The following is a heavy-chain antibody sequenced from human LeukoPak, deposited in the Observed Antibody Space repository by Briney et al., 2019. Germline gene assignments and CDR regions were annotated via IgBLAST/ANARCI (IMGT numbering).Heavy chain of an antibody. V-gene: IGHV1-8*01. Sequence: ASVKVSCKASGYTFTSYDINWVRQATGQGLEWMGWINPNSGNRLYSQHFQGRVTMTRDTSINTAYMELTDLTSEDTAVYYCAREADIWNGKKPWYDSWGQGTLVTVSS. CDR3: AREADIWNGKKPWYDS. D-gene: IGHD1-1*01. CDR1: GYTFTSYD. J-gene: IGHJ5*01. CDR2: INPNSGNR.